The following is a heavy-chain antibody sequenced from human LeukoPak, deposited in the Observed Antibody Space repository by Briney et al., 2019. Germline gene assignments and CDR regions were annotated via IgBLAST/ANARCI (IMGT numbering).Heavy chain of an antibody. CDR3: ATGEYYFDF. CDR2: LSDSGHDT. J-gene: IGHJ4*02. CDR1: GFTFPNYD. D-gene: IGHD3-16*01. Sequence: GGSLRLSCAASGFTFPNYDMSWVRQAPGKGLEWVSTLSDSGHDTSYADSVKGRFTISRDNSKNTLYLQMSSLRAEDTALYYCATGEYYFDFWGQGTLVTVSS. V-gene: IGHV3-23*01.